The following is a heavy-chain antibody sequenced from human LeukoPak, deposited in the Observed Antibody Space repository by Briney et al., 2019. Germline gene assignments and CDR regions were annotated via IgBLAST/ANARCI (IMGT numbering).Heavy chain of an antibody. CDR2: INQDGSEI. J-gene: IGHJ4*02. Sequence: GGSLRLSCAASGFTFSSYWMSWVRQAPGKGLEWVAHINQDGSEIYHVYSLKGRFTISRDNAKSSLYLQMNSLRAEDTAVYYCARDKIVGATHLDYWGQGTPVTVSS. V-gene: IGHV3-7*01. CDR3: ARDKIVGATHLDY. CDR1: GFTFSSYW. D-gene: IGHD1-26*01.